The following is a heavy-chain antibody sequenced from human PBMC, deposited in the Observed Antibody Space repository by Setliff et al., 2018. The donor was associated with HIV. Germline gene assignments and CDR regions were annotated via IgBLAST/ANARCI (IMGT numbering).Heavy chain of an antibody. CDR2: IYTSGST. CDR1: GGSISSGSYY. V-gene: IGHV4-61*09. CDR3: ARGGPIFQNVYYFDY. J-gene: IGHJ4*02. Sequence: NPSETLSLTCTVSGGSISSGSYYWSWIRQPAGKGLEWIGHIYTSGSTNYNTSLKRRVTISVEKSKNQFSLQLSSVTAADTAVYYCARGGPIFQNVYYFDYWGQGTLVTGSS.